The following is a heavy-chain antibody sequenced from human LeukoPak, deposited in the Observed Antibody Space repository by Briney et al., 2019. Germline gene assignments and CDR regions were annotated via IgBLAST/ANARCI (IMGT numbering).Heavy chain of an antibody. Sequence: ASVKVSCKASGYTFTSYYIHWMRQAPGQGLEWVGWINPNSGGSHYARRFQGRVTVTSDTSINTAYMELTSLTTDDTAVYYCVRGPRYGESGYDLGPYWGQGTLVTVSS. CDR1: GYTFTSYY. CDR2: INPNSGGS. V-gene: IGHV1-2*02. J-gene: IGHJ4*02. D-gene: IGHD5-12*01. CDR3: VRGPRYGESGYDLGPY.